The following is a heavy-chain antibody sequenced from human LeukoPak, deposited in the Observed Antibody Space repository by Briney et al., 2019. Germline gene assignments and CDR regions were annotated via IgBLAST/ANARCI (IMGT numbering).Heavy chain of an antibody. CDR3: VQQQLAGPFDP. Sequence: GASVKVSCKASGYTFTSYDINWVRQATGQGLEWMGWMNPNSGNTGYAQKFQGRVTMIRNTSKSTAYMELSSLRSEDTAVYYCVQQQLAGPFDPWGQGTLVTVSS. J-gene: IGHJ5*02. CDR2: MNPNSGNT. D-gene: IGHD6-13*01. CDR1: GYTFTSYD. V-gene: IGHV1-8*01.